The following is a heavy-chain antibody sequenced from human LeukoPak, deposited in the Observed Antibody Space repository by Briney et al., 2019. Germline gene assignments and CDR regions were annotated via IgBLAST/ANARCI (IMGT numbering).Heavy chain of an antibody. Sequence: GSLRLSCAASGFTFSTYAMSWVRQAPGKGLEWVSAISGSGGSTNYADSVKGRVTVSRDNSKSTLYLQMNSLRAEDTAVYYRAKSSYYDSSGYYREYYFDYWGQGTLVTVSS. J-gene: IGHJ4*02. CDR2: ISGSGGST. V-gene: IGHV3-23*01. CDR1: GFTFSTYA. D-gene: IGHD3-22*01. CDR3: AKSSYYDSSGYYREYYFDY.